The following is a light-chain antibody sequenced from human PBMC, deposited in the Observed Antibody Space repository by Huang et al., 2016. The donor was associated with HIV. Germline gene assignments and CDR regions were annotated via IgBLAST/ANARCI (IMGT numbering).Light chain of an antibody. Sequence: EIEMTQSPVTLSVSPGQRATLSCRASQSVNSDLAWYQQKPGQAPRLLIYGASTRATGIPAKFNATGSGTEFSFSINNLQSDDFAVYYCQQYNDWPPLTFGGGTKVEI. V-gene: IGKV3-15*01. CDR1: QSVNSD. J-gene: IGKJ4*01. CDR3: QQYNDWPPLT. CDR2: GAS.